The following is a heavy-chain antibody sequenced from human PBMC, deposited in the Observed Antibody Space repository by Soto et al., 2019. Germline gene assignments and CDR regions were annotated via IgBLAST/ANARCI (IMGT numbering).Heavy chain of an antibody. Sequence: GGSLRLSCAASGFTFSSYDMHWVRQATGKGLEWVSAIGTAGDTYYPGSVKGRFTISRENAKNSLYLQMNSLRAGDTAVYYCARASSTMVRGVIYCYYGMDVWGQGTTVTVSS. CDR2: IGTAGDT. CDR1: GFTFSSYD. V-gene: IGHV3-13*01. D-gene: IGHD3-10*01. CDR3: ARASSTMVRGVIYCYYGMDV. J-gene: IGHJ6*02.